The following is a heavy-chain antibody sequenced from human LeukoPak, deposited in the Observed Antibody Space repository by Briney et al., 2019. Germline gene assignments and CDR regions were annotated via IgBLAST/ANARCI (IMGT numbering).Heavy chain of an antibody. CDR2: IIPILGIA. D-gene: IGHD2-2*01. CDR3: ARDAVVVPAAMLFSLVTNWFDP. J-gene: IGHJ5*02. V-gene: IGHV1-69*04. Sequence: SVKVSCKASGGTFSSYAISWVRQAPGQGLEWMGRIIPILGIANYAQKFQGRVTITADKSTSTAYMELSSLRSEDTAVYYCARDAVVVPAAMLFSLVTNWFDPWGQGTLVTASS. CDR1: GGTFSSYA.